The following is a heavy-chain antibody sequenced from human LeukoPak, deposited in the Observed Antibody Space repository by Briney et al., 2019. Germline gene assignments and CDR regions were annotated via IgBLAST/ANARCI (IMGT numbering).Heavy chain of an antibody. J-gene: IGHJ6*02. CDR2: INPDNGDT. CDR1: GYTFTNYA. D-gene: IGHD2-15*01. V-gene: IGHV1-3*01. CDR3: ARERWHCRVNCYSVYYYALDV. Sequence: ASVKVSCKGSGYTFTNYAVHWVRQAPGQRLEWLGWINPDNGDTKYSQNFQGRVTVTSDTSAATAYVELNSLTSEDTAVYYCARERWHCRVNCYSVYYYALDVWGQGTTVTVSS.